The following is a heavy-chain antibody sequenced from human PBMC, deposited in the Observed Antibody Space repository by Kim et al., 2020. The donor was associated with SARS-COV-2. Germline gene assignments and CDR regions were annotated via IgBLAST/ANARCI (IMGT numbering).Heavy chain of an antibody. CDR2: K. V-gene: IGHV3-7*01. D-gene: IGHD3-16*01. CDR3: ARFFGSYALDV. Sequence: KSYVDSVRGRFTASRDNAINSLFLQMTSLRADDTAVYYCARFFGSYALDVWGPGTTVTVSS. J-gene: IGHJ6*02.